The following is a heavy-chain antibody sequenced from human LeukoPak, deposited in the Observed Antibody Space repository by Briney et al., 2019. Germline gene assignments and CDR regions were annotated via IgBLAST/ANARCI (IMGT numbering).Heavy chain of an antibody. V-gene: IGHV3-23*01. D-gene: IGHD2-2*01. CDR1: RFTFSSYT. Sequence: GGSPRLSCADSRFTFSSYTMNWGPPDPGKGLGWVSGISANAVSTYYADSVKGRFTISRDNSKNTLYLHIDRLGTEDTAVYYCASMPSTEIYYFYYMDVWGKGTTVTVSS. CDR3: ASMPSTEIYYFYYMDV. J-gene: IGHJ6*03. CDR2: ISANAVST.